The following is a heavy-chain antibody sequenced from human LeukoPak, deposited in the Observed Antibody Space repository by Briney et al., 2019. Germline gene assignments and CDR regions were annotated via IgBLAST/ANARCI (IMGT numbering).Heavy chain of an antibody. Sequence: PGGSLRLSCAASGFTFSSYAMSWVRQAPGKGLEWVSAISDSGGRTYYAGSVKGRFTISRDNSKNTLYLQMESLRAEDTAVYYCAKHSTYCSGGSCQEDFDYWGQGTLVTVSS. CDR3: AKHSTYCSGGSCQEDFDY. J-gene: IGHJ4*02. CDR1: GFTFSSYA. V-gene: IGHV3-23*01. D-gene: IGHD2-15*01. CDR2: ISDSGGRT.